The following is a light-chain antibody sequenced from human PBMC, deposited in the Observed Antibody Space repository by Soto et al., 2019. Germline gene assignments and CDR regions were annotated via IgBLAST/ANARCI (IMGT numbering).Light chain of an antibody. CDR2: GAS. J-gene: IGKJ1*01. V-gene: IGKV1-6*01. CDR3: LQDHSYPWT. Sequence: AIHVTQSPSSLSASVGDRVTITCRASQGIRNDLGWYQQKPGKAPKLLIHGASSLQSGVPSRFRGSASGTEFTLTISSLQPEDLATYYCLQDHSYPWTFGQGTKVEI. CDR1: QGIRND.